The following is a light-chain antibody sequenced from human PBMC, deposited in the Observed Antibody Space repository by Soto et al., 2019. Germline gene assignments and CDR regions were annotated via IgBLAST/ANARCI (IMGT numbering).Light chain of an antibody. J-gene: IGKJ4*01. CDR2: GAS. CDR3: QQYNSWPLT. Sequence: ILLTQPPGPASSSPREGATLSRRPSQRIEVSYLNWYQQKVGQPPRLLIYGASTRATGVPTRISGSGSGTEFTLTISSLQSEEFAVDYCQQYNSWPLTFGGGTKVDIK. V-gene: IGKV3D-15*01. CDR1: QRIEVSY.